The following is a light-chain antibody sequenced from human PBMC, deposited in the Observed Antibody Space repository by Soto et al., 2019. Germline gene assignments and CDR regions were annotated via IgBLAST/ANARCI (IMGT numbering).Light chain of an antibody. CDR2: EVS. CDR1: SSDVGGYNY. Sequence: QSVLTQPASVSGSPGQTITLSCTGTSSDVGGYNYVSWYQQHPGKAPKLMIYEVSKRPSEVFNRFSGSKSGNTASLTISGLQAEDEADYYCSSYTSSNNYVFGTGTKVTGL. V-gene: IGLV2-14*01. CDR3: SSYTSSNNYV. J-gene: IGLJ1*01.